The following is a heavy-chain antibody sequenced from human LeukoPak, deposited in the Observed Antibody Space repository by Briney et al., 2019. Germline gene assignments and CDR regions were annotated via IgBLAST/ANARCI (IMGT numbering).Heavy chain of an antibody. CDR3: SRGGNFAF. CDR2: INHSGST. J-gene: IGHJ4*02. V-gene: IGHV4-38-2*01. Sequence: KPSETLSLTCAVPGYSISSGYYWGWIRQPPGKGLEWIGSINHSGSTYYNPSLKSRVTISIDTSKNQFSLNLSSVTAADTAVYYCSRGGNFAFWGQGTLVTVSS. CDR1: GYSISSGYY.